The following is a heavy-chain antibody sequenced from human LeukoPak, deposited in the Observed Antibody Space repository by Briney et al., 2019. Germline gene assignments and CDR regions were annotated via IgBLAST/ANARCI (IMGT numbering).Heavy chain of an antibody. D-gene: IGHD2-2*01. CDR1: GYTFTSYD. V-gene: IGHV1-8*01. CDR3: PRGKRGQLLLGYYYYYMDV. CDR2: MNPTSDNT. J-gene: IGHJ6*03. Sequence: ASVKVSCKAAGYTFTSYDFNGVRQATGEGLEGRGWMNPTSDNTGYAQNQQGRVTITRNTSISTAYMELSSLRSEDTDVYDRPRGKRGQLLLGYYYYYMDVWGKGTTVTVSS.